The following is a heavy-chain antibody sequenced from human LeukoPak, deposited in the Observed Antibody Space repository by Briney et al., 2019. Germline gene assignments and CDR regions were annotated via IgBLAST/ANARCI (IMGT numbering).Heavy chain of an antibody. CDR3: AKSMVSGSSHWYFDL. CDR1: GFTFDDYT. CDR2: ISWDGGST. V-gene: IGHV3-43*01. Sequence: GGSLRLSCAASGFTFDDYTMHWVRQAPGRGLEWVSLISWDGGSTYYADSVKGRFTISRDNSKNSLYLQMNSLRTEDTALYYCAKSMVSGSSHWYFDLWGRGTLVTVSS. J-gene: IGHJ2*01. D-gene: IGHD3-10*01.